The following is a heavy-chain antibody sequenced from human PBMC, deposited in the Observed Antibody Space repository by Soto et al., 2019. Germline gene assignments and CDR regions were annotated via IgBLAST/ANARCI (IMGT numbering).Heavy chain of an antibody. CDR3: ARGLITSTHRGIDY. V-gene: IGHV3-33*01. CDR2: IWYDGSNK. CDR1: GFTFSSYG. D-gene: IGHD3-16*01. J-gene: IGHJ4*02. Sequence: PGGSLILSCAASGFTFSSYGMHWVRQAPGKGLEWVAVIWYDGSNKYYTDSVKGRFTISRDNSRNTLYLQMNSLSAEDTAVYYCARGLITSTHRGIDYWGQGTLVTVSS.